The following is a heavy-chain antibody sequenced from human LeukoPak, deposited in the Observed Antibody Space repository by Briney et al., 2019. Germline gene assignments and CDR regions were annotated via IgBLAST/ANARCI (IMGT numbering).Heavy chain of an antibody. CDR1: GFTFSDYY. J-gene: IGHJ5*02. V-gene: IGHV3-11*01. CDR3: ARDKKGIAARPPGWFDP. CDR2: ISSSGSTI. D-gene: IGHD6-6*01. Sequence: GSLRLSCAASGFTFSDYYMSWTRQAPGKGLEWVSYISSSGSTIYYADSVKGRFTISRDNAKNSLYLQMNSLRAEDTAVYYCARDKKGIAARPPGWFDPWGQGTLVTVSS.